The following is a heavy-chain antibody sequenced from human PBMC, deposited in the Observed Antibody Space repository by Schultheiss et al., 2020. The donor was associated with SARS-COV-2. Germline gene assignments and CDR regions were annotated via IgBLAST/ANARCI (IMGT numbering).Heavy chain of an antibody. V-gene: IGHV3-33*06. CDR1: GFTVSSNY. Sequence: GGSLRLSCAASGFTVSSNYMSWVRQAPGKGLEWVAVIWYDGSNKYYADSVKGRFTISRDNSKNTLYLQMNSLRAEDTAVYYCAKPYEGYYYDSSGSYFDYWGQGTLVTVSS. CDR2: IWYDGSNK. J-gene: IGHJ4*02. D-gene: IGHD3-22*01. CDR3: AKPYEGYYYDSSGSYFDY.